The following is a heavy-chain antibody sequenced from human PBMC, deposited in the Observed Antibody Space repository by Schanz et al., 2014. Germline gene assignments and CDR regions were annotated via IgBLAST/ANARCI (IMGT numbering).Heavy chain of an antibody. CDR3: ARLGTGMAVAGSVIDSYYYYMDV. J-gene: IGHJ6*03. CDR2: IIPSLGLA. D-gene: IGHD6-19*01. V-gene: IGHV1-69*04. Sequence: QVQVVQSGAEVKKPGSSVKVSCKASGGTFSSFGINWVRQAPGQGLEWMGRIIPSLGLAKYEQKFQDKVTITADTSTTTAYMELSGLRSEDTAVYYCARLGTGMAVAGSVIDSYYYYMDVWGEGTTVTVSS. CDR1: GGTFSSFG.